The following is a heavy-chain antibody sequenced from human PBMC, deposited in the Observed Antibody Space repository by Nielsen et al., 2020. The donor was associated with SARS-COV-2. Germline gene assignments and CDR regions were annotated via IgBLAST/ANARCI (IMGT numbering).Heavy chain of an antibody. V-gene: IGHV3-13*01. CDR3: AREGVGATRYFDY. D-gene: IGHD1-26*01. J-gene: IGHJ4*02. Sequence: GESLKISCAASGFTFNNYDMHWVRQATGKGLEWVSAIGTGGDTFYPGSVKGRFTISRENAKNSLYLQMNSLRAEDTAVYYCAREGVGATRYFDYWGQGTLVTVSS. CDR1: GFTFNNYD. CDR2: IGTGGDT.